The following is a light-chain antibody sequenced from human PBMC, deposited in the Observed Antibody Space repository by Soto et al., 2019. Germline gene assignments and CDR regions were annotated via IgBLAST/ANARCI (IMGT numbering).Light chain of an antibody. CDR2: GAS. CDR3: QQRSDWPWT. J-gene: IGKJ1*01. Sequence: ELVFAPSSGTPSLSPGERATLSCRASQSVGDYLGWYQQKPGQAPRLLIYGASRRATGIPDRFSGTGSGTDFTLTISNLEPEDFAVYYCQQRSDWPWTFGQGTKVDI. V-gene: IGKV3-11*01. CDR1: QSVGDY.